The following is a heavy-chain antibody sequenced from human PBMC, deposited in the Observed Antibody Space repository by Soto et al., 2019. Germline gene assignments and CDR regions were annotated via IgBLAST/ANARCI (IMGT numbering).Heavy chain of an antibody. D-gene: IGHD6-25*01. Sequence: QVQLQESGQGLVKPSQTLSLTCSVSGGSINSGDYYWSWIRLHPGKVLEWIGYIYYSGSTYYNPSLKSRVTISVDTSTNQFSLKLNSLTAADTAVYYCARAVGSAPNYGMDVWGQGTTVTVSS. V-gene: IGHV4-31*03. CDR2: IYYSGST. CDR1: GGSINSGDYY. CDR3: ARAVGSAPNYGMDV. J-gene: IGHJ6*02.